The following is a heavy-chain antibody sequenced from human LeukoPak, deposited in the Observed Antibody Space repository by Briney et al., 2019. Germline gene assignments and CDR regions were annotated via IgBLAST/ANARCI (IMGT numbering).Heavy chain of an antibody. J-gene: IGHJ5*02. CDR3: ARGPGIAVAEGWFDP. V-gene: IGHV1-18*01. CDR2: ISAYNGNT. CDR1: GYTFTSYG. D-gene: IGHD6-19*01. Sequence: ASVKVSCKASGYTFTSYGISWMRQAPGQGLEWMGWISAYNGNTNYAQKLQGRVTMTTDTSTSTAYMELRSLRSDDTAVYYCARGPGIAVAEGWFDPWGQGTLVTVSS.